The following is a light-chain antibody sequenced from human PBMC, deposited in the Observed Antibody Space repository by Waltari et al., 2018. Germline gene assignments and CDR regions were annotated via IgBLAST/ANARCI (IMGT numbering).Light chain of an antibody. Sequence: EIVMTQSPATLSVSPGERATLSCRASQRVSSKLAWYQQKPGQAPRLLIYGASTRATGSPARFSGSGSGTEFTLTISSLQSEDFAVYYCQQYNNWPPMFGQGTKVELK. CDR1: QRVSSK. CDR3: QQYNNWPPM. J-gene: IGKJ1*01. CDR2: GAS. V-gene: IGKV3-15*01.